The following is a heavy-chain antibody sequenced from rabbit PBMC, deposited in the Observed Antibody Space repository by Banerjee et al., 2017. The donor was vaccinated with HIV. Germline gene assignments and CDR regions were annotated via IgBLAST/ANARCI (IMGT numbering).Heavy chain of an antibody. CDR1: GFTLSGYW. J-gene: IGHJ4*01. CDR3: ARSYGDSGYSSYYL. D-gene: IGHD1-1*01. CDR2: IATGSGNT. V-gene: IGHV1S45*01. Sequence: QEQLVESGGGLVQPGGSLKLTCTVSGFTLSGYWMSWVRQAPGKGLEWIGCIATGSGNTYYASWAKGRFTISKTSSTTVTLQMTSLTAADTATYFCARSYGDSGYSSYYLWGQGTLVTVS.